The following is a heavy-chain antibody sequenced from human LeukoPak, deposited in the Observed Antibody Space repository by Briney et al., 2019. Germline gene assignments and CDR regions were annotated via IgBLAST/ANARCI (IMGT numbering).Heavy chain of an antibody. CDR3: ARDPSTATPYYFDY. J-gene: IGHJ4*02. D-gene: IGHD2-2*01. Sequence: ASVKVSCKASGYTFTSYGISWVRQAPGQGLEWMGWISAYNGNTNYAQKLQGRVTMTTDTPTSTAYMELRSLRSDDTAVCYCARDPSTATPYYFDYWGQGTLVTVSS. CDR1: GYTFTSYG. V-gene: IGHV1-18*01. CDR2: ISAYNGNT.